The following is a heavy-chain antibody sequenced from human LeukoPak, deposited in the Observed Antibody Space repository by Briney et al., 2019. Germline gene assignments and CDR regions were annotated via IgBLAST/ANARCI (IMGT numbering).Heavy chain of an antibody. V-gene: IGHV3-30*02. CDR1: GFTFSSYG. CDR2: IRYDGSNK. CDR3: ARDRVAAAGTDWFDP. D-gene: IGHD6-13*01. Sequence: GGSLRLSCAASGFTFSSYGMHWVRQAPGKGLEWVAFIRYDGSNKYYADSVKGRFTISRDNSKNTLYLQMNSLRAEDTAVYYCARDRVAAAGTDWFDPWGQGTLVTVSS. J-gene: IGHJ5*02.